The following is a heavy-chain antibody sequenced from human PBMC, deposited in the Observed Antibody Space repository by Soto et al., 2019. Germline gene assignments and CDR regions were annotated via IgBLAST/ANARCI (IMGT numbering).Heavy chain of an antibody. J-gene: IGHJ6*02. D-gene: IGHD2-15*01. V-gene: IGHV3-23*01. Sequence: GGSLRLSCAASGFTFSSYAMSWVRQAPGKGLEWVSAISGSGGSTYYADSVKGRFTISRDNSKNTLYLQMNSLRAEDTAVYYCAKDRNWVDYYYYGMDVWGQGTTVTVSS. CDR1: GFTFSSYA. CDR3: AKDRNWVDYYYYGMDV. CDR2: ISGSGGST.